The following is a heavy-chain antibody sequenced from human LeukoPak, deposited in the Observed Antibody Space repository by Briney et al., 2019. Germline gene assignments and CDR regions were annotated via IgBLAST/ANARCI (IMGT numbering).Heavy chain of an antibody. CDR3: ARGIGGGKNY. J-gene: IGHJ4*02. CDR1: GGSISSYY. V-gene: IGHV4-59*01. CDR2: IYDSGST. Sequence: SETLSLTCTVSGGSISSYYWSWIRQPPGKGLEWIGYIYDSGSTNYNTSLKSRVTISIDTSKNQFSLKLSSVTAADTAVYYCARGIGGGKNYWGQGTLVTVSS. D-gene: IGHD3-16*01.